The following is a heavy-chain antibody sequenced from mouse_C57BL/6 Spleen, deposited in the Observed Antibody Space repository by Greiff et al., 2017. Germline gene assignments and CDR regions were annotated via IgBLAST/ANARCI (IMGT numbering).Heavy chain of an antibody. CDR1: CYTFTSYW. CDR3: TRTYSNPRFTN. Sequence: QVQLQQPGAELVKPGASVKLSCKASCYTFTSYWMHWVKQRPGQGLEWIGMIHPISGSTNYNEKFKSKATLTVNKSCRSACMQLSSLTSENSAIYYCTRTYSNPRFTNWSRGSLETVS. CDR2: IHPISGST. D-gene: IGHD2-5*01. J-gene: IGHJ3*01. V-gene: IGHV1-64*01.